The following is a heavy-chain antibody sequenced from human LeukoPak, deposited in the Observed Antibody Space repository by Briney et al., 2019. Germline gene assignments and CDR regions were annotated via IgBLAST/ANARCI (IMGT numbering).Heavy chain of an antibody. CDR1: GYTFTSYY. Sequence: ASVKVSRKASGYTFTSYYMHWVRQAPGQGLEWMGIINPSGGSTSYAQKFQGRVTMTRDTSTSTVYMELSSLRSEDTAVYYCARDFRSGRWFDPWGQGTLVTVSS. CDR2: INPSGGST. D-gene: IGHD3-3*01. V-gene: IGHV1-46*01. CDR3: ARDFRSGRWFDP. J-gene: IGHJ5*02.